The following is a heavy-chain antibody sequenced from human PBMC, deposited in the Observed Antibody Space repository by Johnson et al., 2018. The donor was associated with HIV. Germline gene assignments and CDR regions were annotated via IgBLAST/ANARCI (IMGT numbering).Heavy chain of an antibody. Sequence: QVQLVESGGGVVQPGRSLRLSCAASGFTFSSYAMHWVRQAPGKGLEWVAVISYDGSNKYYADSVKGRFTISRDNAKNSLYLQMNSLRAEDTALYYCARDRRVGYTTYDAFDIWGQGTMVTVSS. D-gene: IGHD5-18*01. J-gene: IGHJ3*02. CDR3: ARDRRVGYTTYDAFDI. V-gene: IGHV3-30*04. CDR2: ISYDGSNK. CDR1: GFTFSSYA.